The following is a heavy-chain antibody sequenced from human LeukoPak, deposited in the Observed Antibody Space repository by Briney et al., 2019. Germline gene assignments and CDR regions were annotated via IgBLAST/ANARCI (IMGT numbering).Heavy chain of an antibody. D-gene: IGHD3-22*01. V-gene: IGHV3-74*01. J-gene: IGHJ4*02. Sequence: GGSLRLSCAASGYTFSSHWMHWVRQAPGKGLVWVSLINTDGSSTSYADSVKGRFTISRDNAKNTLYLQMNSLRAEDTAVYYCARDTYDSSGYYYGPFDYWGQGTLVTVSS. CDR3: ARDTYDSSGYYYGPFDY. CDR2: INTDGSST. CDR1: GYTFSSHW.